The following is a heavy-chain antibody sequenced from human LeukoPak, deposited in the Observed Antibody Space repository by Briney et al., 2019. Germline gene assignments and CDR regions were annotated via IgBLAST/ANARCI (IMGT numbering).Heavy chain of an antibody. Sequence: SETLSLTCTVSGGSISSYYWSWIRQPPGKGLEWIGYIYYSGSTTYKSSLKSRVTISLGTSKNQFSLKLSSVTAADTAVYYCARETSQKRAHYMDVWGKGTTVTISS. V-gene: IGHV4-59*01. CDR2: IYYSGST. CDR3: ARETSQKRAHYMDV. CDR1: GGSISSYY. J-gene: IGHJ6*03.